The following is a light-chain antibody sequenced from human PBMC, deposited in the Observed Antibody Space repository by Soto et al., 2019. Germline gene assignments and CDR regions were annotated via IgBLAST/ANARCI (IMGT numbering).Light chain of an antibody. CDR3: HQYGATPGT. V-gene: IGKV3-20*01. Sequence: PGERVTLSCRASQSVTNNYLAWYQQKPGQGPRLLIHGASSRAADTPDRFSGSGSGTDFTLTISRLEPEDFALYCCHQYGATPGTFGQGTKLDIK. CDR2: GAS. CDR1: QSVTNNY. J-gene: IGKJ1*01.